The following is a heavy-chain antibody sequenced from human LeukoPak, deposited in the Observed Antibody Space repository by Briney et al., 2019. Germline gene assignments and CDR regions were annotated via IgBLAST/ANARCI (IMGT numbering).Heavy chain of an antibody. Sequence: ASVKVSCKASGYTFTSYDINWVRQATGQGLEWMGWMNPNSGNTGYAQKFQGRVTMTSNTSISTAYMELSSLRSEDTAVYYCARGRGRGNYVWGSYPSYWGQGTLVTVSS. V-gene: IGHV1-8*01. J-gene: IGHJ4*02. D-gene: IGHD3-16*02. CDR1: GYTFTSYD. CDR3: ARGRGRGNYVWGSYPSY. CDR2: MNPNSGNT.